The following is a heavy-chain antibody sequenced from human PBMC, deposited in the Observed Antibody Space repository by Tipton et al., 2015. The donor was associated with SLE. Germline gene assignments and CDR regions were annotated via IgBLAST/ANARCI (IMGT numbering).Heavy chain of an antibody. V-gene: IGHV4-34*01. D-gene: IGHD4-23*01. CDR1: GGSFSGYY. Sequence: TLSLTCAVYGGSFSGYYWSWIRQPPGKGLEWIGNIYNSGNTYLSPSLKSRVTISVDRSKNQFSLNLTSVTAADTAVYYCARLDGGNAPCYFDSWGPGTLATVSS. J-gene: IGHJ4*02. CDR3: ARLDGGNAPCYFDS. CDR2: IYNSGNT.